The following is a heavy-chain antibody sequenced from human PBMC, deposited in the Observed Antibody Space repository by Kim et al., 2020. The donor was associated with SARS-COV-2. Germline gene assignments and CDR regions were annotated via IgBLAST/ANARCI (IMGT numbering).Heavy chain of an antibody. D-gene: IGHD2-15*01. V-gene: IGHV5-51*01. CDR2: IYPGDSDT. CDR3: ARIGYCSGGSCSHFDY. Sequence: GESLKISCKGSGYSFTSYWIGWVRQMPGKGLEWMGIIYPGDSDTRYSPSFQGQVTISADKSISTAYLQWSSLKASDTAMYYCARIGYCSGGSCSHFDYWGQGTLVTVSS. J-gene: IGHJ4*02. CDR1: GYSFTSYW.